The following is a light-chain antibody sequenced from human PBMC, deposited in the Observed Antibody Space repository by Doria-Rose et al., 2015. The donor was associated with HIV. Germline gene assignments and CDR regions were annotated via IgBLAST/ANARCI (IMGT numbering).Light chain of an antibody. Sequence: TQSPGTLSLSPGERATLSCRASQSFSRTYLAWYQLKPGQAPSLLIYDGSTRATGIPDRFSASGSGTDFTLTINRLEPEDFALYYCHQYGTSWTFGQGTKVEI. CDR1: QSFSRTY. J-gene: IGKJ1*01. V-gene: IGKV3-20*01. CDR3: HQYGTSWT. CDR2: DGS.